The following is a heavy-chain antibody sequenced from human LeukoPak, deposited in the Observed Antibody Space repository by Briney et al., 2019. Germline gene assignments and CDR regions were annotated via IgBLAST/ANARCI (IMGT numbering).Heavy chain of an antibody. CDR1: GYSISSGYY. J-gene: IGHJ4*02. CDR3: ARSPERWLQLLIDY. Sequence: PSETLSLTCAVSGYSISSGYYWGWIRQPPGKRLEWIGSIYHSGSTYYNPSLKSRVTISVDTSKNQFSLKLSSVTAADTAVYYCARSPERWLQLLIDYWGQGTLVTVSS. D-gene: IGHD5-24*01. CDR2: IYHSGST. V-gene: IGHV4-38-2*01.